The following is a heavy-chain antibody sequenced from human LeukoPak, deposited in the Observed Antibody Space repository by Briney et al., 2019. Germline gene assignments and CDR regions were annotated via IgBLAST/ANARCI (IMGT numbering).Heavy chain of an antibody. CDR3: VEDLQWFFRALGGMDV. Sequence: GGSLRLSCSASGLTFSSYAMHWVRQAPGKGLEYVSAISSNGGSTYYADSVKGRFTISRDNSKNTLYLQMSSLRAEDTAVYYCVEDLQWFFRALGGMDVWGKGTTVTVSS. J-gene: IGHJ6*04. D-gene: IGHD3-10*01. V-gene: IGHV3-64D*06. CDR2: ISSNGGST. CDR1: GLTFSSYA.